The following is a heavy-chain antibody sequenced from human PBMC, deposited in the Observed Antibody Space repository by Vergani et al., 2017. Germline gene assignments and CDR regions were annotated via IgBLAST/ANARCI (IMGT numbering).Heavy chain of an antibody. Sequence: QVQLVQSGAEVKKPGASVKVSCKASGYTFTGYYMHWVRQAPGQGLEWVGWINPNSGGTNYAQKFQGRVTMTRDTSISTAYMERSRLRSDDTAVYYCSRDADIAAAGPDGDYYFDYWGQGTLVTVSS. CDR3: SRDADIAAAGPDGDYYFDY. CDR2: INPNSGGT. V-gene: IGHV1-2*02. D-gene: IGHD6-13*01. CDR1: GYTFTGYY. J-gene: IGHJ4*02.